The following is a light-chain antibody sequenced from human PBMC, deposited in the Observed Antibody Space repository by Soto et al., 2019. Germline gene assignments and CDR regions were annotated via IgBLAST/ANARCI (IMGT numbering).Light chain of an antibody. CDR3: QQYDKWPPT. V-gene: IGKV3-20*01. CDR2: GVS. J-gene: IGKJ1*01. CDR1: QSVNSNY. Sequence: EIVLTQSPGTLSLSPGERATLSCRASQSVNSNYLAWHQQKPGQAPRLLIYGVSSRATGIPDRFSGSGSGTEFTLTISSLQSEDFAVYYCQQYDKWPPTFGQGTKVDIK.